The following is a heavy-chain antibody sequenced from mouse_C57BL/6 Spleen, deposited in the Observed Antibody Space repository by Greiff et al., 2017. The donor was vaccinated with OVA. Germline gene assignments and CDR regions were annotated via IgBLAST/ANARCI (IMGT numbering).Heavy chain of an antibody. Sequence: VQLVELGTELVRPGASVTLSCKASGYTFTDYEMHWVKQTPVHGMEWIGAIDPETGGTAYNQKFKGKAILTADKSSSTAYIELRSLTSEDSAVYYCTRGSRCAYWGQGTLVTVSA. CDR1: GYTFTDYE. CDR2: IDPETGGT. CDR3: TRGSRCAY. J-gene: IGHJ3*01. D-gene: IGHD1-1*01. V-gene: IGHV1-15*01.